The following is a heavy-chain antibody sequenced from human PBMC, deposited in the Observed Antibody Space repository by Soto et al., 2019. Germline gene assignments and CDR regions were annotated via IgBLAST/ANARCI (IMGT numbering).Heavy chain of an antibody. D-gene: IGHD3-3*01. CDR3: ARWRLEEFTMRSYYYGMDV. Sequence: SETLSLTCAVSGYSISSSNWWGWIRQPPGQGLEWIGEIDHSGNTNYNPSLKSRVTISLDTSKNQFSLRVNSVTAADTAVYYCARWRLEEFTMRSYYYGMDVWGQGTTVTVSS. V-gene: IGHV4-4*02. CDR1: GYSISSSNW. CDR2: IDHSGNT. J-gene: IGHJ6*02.